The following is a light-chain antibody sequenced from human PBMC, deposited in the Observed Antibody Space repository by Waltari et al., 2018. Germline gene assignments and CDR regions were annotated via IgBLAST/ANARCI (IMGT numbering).Light chain of an antibody. Sequence: ETVMTQSPPTLSVSPGERAALSCRASERVSTNLAWYQQKPGQAPRVIISDASTRATGVPARFSGSGSGTEFTLTISSLQSEDFAVYYCQQYNNWPPAFGQGTKVDFK. J-gene: IGKJ1*01. CDR2: DAS. CDR3: QQYNNWPPA. V-gene: IGKV3-15*01. CDR1: ERVSTN.